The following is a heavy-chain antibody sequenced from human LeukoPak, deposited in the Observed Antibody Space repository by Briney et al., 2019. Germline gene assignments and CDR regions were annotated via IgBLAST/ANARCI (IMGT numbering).Heavy chain of an antibody. CDR1: GYSFTSYW. CDR3: ARRSYGSGNPAGSMDV. CDR2: IYPGDSDT. V-gene: IGHV5-51*01. Sequence: GESLKISCKGSGYSFTSYWIGWVRQMPGEGLEWMGIIYPGDSDTRYSPSFQGQVTISADKSISTAYLQWSSLKASDTAMYYCARRSYGSGNPAGSMDVWGKGTTVTVSS. J-gene: IGHJ6*03. D-gene: IGHD3-10*01.